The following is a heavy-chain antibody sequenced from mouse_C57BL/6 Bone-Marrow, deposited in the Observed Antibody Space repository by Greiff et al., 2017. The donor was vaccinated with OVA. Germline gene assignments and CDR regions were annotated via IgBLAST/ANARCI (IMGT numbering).Heavy chain of an antibody. CDR2: IYPRSGNT. CDR3: ARRVTGTSWFAY. Sequence: VQLQQSGAELARPGASVKLSCKASGYTFTSYGISCVKQRTGQGLEWIGEIYPRSGNTYYNEKFKGKATLTADKSSSTAYMELRSLTSEDSAVYFCARRVTGTSWFAYWGQGTLVTVSA. CDR1: GYTFTSYG. D-gene: IGHD4-1*01. J-gene: IGHJ3*01. V-gene: IGHV1-81*01.